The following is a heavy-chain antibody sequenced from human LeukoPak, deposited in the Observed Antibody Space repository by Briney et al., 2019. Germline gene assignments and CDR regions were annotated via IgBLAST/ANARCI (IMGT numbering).Heavy chain of an antibody. Sequence: DPSETLSLTCTVSGGSISSSSYYWGWIRQPPGKGLEWIGSIYYSGGTYYNPSLKSRVTISVDTSKNQFSLKLSSVTAADTAVYYCARGAATWDGGDYWGQGPLVTVPS. J-gene: IGHJ4*02. CDR1: GGSISSSSYY. CDR2: IYYSGGT. D-gene: IGHD2-15*01. CDR3: ARGAATWDGGDY. V-gene: IGHV4-39*07.